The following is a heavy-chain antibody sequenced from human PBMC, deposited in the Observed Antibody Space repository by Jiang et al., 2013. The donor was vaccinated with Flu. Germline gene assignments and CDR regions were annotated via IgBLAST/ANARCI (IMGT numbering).Heavy chain of an antibody. V-gene: IGHV3-64D*09. CDR3: VKNSRAGTGLD. J-gene: IGHJ4*02. Sequence: QLVESGGGLVQPGGSLRLSCSASGFTFSSYAMHWVRQAPGKGLEYVSAISSNGGSTYYADSVKGRFTISRDNSKNTLYLQMSSLRAEDTAVYYCVKNSRAGTGLDWGQGTLVTVSS. CDR2: ISSNGGST. D-gene: IGHD1-7*01. CDR1: GFTFSSYA.